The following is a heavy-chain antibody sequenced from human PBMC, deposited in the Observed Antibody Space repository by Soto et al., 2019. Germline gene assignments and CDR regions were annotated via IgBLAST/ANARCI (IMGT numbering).Heavy chain of an antibody. V-gene: IGHV4-30-4*01. CDR1: GDSINSGDHY. D-gene: IGHD6-6*01. Sequence: QVQLQESGPGLVKPSQTLSLTCTVSGDSINSGDHYWSWIRQRPGKGLEWIGYIYYRGNTYYNPSLKSRVSISVDTTKTQFSLKLSSVIAADTAVYYCARSIGRNYFDYCGQGTLVTVSS. CDR3: ARSIGRNYFDY. J-gene: IGHJ4*02. CDR2: IYYRGNT.